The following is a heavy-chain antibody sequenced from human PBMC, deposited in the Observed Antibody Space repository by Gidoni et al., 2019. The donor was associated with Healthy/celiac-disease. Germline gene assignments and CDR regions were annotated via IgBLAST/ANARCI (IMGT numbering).Heavy chain of an antibody. CDR2: ICYYGSHK. CDR1: GVTVSSYG. J-gene: IGHJ3*02. V-gene: IGHV3-33*01. D-gene: IGHD6-19*01. Sequence: QVQLVESGGGVVQPGRARRLSCAASGVTVSSYGMHWVRQAPGKGLEWVSVICYYGSHKYYADSVKGRFTISRDNSKNTLYLQMNSLRAEDTAVYYCARDLFSAVAGTDAFDIWGQGTMVTVSS. CDR3: ARDLFSAVAGTDAFDI.